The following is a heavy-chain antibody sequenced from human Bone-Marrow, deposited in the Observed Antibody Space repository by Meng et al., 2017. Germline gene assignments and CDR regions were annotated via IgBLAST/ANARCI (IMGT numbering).Heavy chain of an antibody. J-gene: IGHJ6*02. Sequence: ASVKVSCKPSGYNFPDYYIHWVRRAPGQGLEWMGRINPKSGDTHYAQKFQARVTMTGDTSSSTAYMELSGLRSEDTAVYYCARAGLEPYYDILTGYYNRYYYYYGMDVWGQGTTVTVSS. CDR2: INPKSGDT. D-gene: IGHD3-9*01. V-gene: IGHV1-2*06. CDR3: ARAGLEPYYDILTGYYNRYYYYYGMDV. CDR1: GYNFPDYY.